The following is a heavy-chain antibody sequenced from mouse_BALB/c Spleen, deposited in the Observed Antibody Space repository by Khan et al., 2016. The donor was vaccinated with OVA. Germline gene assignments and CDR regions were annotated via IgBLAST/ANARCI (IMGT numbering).Heavy chain of an antibody. Sequence: QVQLQQSGAELVKPGASVRLSCKTSGYTFTSYWIQWVKQRPGQGLGWIGEIFPGTGTTYYNENFKGKATLTIDISSTTAYIQLSSLTSEDSAVYFCARGYFGNYEFAYCGQGTLVTVSA. V-gene: IGHV1S132*01. CDR3: ARGYFGNYEFAY. CDR1: GYTFTSYW. J-gene: IGHJ3*01. D-gene: IGHD2-1*01. CDR2: IFPGTGTT.